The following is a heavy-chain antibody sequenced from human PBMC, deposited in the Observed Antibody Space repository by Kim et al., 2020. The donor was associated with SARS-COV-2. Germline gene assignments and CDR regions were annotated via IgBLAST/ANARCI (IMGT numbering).Heavy chain of an antibody. D-gene: IGHD3-10*01. J-gene: IGHJ6*02. CDR3: TTGSLWFGDV. CDR2: TT. V-gene: IGHV3-15*01. Sequence: TTDYAAPVKGRFTISRDDSKNTLYLQMNSLKTEDTAVYYCTTGSLWFGDVWGQGTTVTVSS.